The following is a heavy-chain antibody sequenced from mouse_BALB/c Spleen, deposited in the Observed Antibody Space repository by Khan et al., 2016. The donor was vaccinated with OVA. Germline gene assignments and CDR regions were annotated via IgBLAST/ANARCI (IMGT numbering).Heavy chain of an antibody. V-gene: IGHV1-4*01. J-gene: IGHJ3*01. Sequence: QVQLKESGAELARPGASVKMSCKASGYTFTSYTMHWVKQRPGQGLEWIGHINPSSGYTNYKQKFKDKATLTADKSSRIAYMQLSSLTSEDSAVYYCAREGAYYRSDGWFAYWGQGTLVTVSA. CDR1: GYTFTSYT. CDR3: AREGAYYRSDGWFAY. CDR2: INPSSGYT. D-gene: IGHD2-14*01.